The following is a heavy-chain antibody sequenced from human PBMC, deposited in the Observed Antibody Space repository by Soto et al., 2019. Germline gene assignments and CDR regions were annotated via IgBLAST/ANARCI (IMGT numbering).Heavy chain of an antibody. CDR3: ARDPPLVGAVAFDI. CDR1: GYTFTSYA. Sequence: ASVKVSCKASGYTFTSYAMHWVRQAPGQRLEWMGWINAGNGNTKYSQKFQGRVTITRDTSASTAYMELSSLRSEDTAVYYCARDPPLVGAVAFDIWGQGTMVTVSS. CDR2: INAGNGNT. J-gene: IGHJ3*02. V-gene: IGHV1-3*01. D-gene: IGHD1-26*01.